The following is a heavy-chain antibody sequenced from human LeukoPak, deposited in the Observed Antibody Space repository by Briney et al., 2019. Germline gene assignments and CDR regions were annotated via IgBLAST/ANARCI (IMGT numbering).Heavy chain of an antibody. CDR3: ARDESLAGGYSSDYYYYYGMDV. V-gene: IGHV3-7*03. D-gene: IGHD2-2*03. Sequence: GGSLRLSCAASGFTFSNYWMSWVRQAPGKGLEWVANMNRDGSEKNYADSMKGRFTISRDNAKNSLYLQMNSLRVEDTAVYYCARDESLAGGYSSDYYYYYGMDVWGQGTTVTVSS. CDR2: MNRDGSEK. J-gene: IGHJ6*02. CDR1: GFTFSNYW.